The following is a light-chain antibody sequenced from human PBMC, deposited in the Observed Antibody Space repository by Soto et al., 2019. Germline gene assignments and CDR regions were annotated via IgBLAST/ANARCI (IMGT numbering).Light chain of an antibody. J-gene: IGLJ2*01. Sequence: QSVLTQPPSASGTPGQRVTISCSGSSSNIGSNYVYWYQQLPATAPKLLIYRNSQRPSGVPDRFSGSKSGTSASLAISGLRSEDEADYYCAAWDDSLSGDVVFGGGTQLTVL. CDR3: AAWDDSLSGDVV. CDR1: SSNIGSNY. V-gene: IGLV1-47*01. CDR2: RNS.